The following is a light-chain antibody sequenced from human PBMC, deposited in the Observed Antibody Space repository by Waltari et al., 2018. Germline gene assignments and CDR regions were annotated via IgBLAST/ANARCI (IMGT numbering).Light chain of an antibody. Sequence: EIVMTQSPATLSVSPGERATLSCSASQSVGSTLAWYQQRPGQAPRLLMYDASTRAACVPARFIGTGSGTDVTLTISSLQSEDFAMYYCQQCNDWPPAITFGQGTRLESK. V-gene: IGKV3D-15*01. CDR3: QQCNDWPPAIT. CDR1: QSVGST. CDR2: DAS. J-gene: IGKJ5*01.